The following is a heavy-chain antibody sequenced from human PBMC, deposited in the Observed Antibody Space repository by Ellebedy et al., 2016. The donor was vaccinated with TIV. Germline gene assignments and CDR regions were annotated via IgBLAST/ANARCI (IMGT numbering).Heavy chain of an antibody. CDR3: AREVGGGGAY. J-gene: IGHJ4*02. V-gene: IGHV3-7*01. CDR2: IKQDGSEK. CDR1: GFTFSSYW. Sequence: GESLKISXAASGFTFSSYWISWVRQAPGKGLEWVANIKQDGSEKYYVDSVKGRFTISRDNAKNSLYLQMNTLRPEDTAVYYCAREVGGGGAYWGQGTLVTVSS. D-gene: IGHD2-21*01.